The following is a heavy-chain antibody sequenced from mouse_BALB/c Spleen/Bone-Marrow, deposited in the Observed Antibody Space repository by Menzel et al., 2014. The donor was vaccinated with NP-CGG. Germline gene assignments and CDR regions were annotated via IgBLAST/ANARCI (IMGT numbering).Heavy chain of an antibody. V-gene: IGHV1-69*02. Sequence: QVQLKESGAELVRPGASVKLSCKASGYTFTRYWINWVKQRPGQGLEWIGNIYPSDSYTNYNQKFKDKATLTVDKSSGTAYMQLSSPTSEDSAVYYCTRRGTGNAMDYWGQGTSVTVSS. CDR2: IYPSDSYT. CDR1: GYTFTRYW. J-gene: IGHJ4*01. D-gene: IGHD3-3*01. CDR3: TRRGTGNAMDY.